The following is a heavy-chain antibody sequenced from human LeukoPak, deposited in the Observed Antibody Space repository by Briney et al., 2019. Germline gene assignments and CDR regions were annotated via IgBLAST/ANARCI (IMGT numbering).Heavy chain of an antibody. CDR2: IYSGGST. CDR3: ARTYYDSSGPVVADAFDI. Sequence: GGSLRLSCAASGFTVSSNYMSRVCQAPGKGLEWVSVIYSGGSTYYADSVKGRFTISRDNSKNTLYLQMNSMRAEDTAVYYCARTYYDSSGPVVADAFDIWGQGTMVTVSS. J-gene: IGHJ3*02. CDR1: GFTVSSNY. V-gene: IGHV3-53*01. D-gene: IGHD3-22*01.